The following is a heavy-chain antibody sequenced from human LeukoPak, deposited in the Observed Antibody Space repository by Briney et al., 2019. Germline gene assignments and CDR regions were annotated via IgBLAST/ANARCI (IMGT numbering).Heavy chain of an antibody. CDR3: ARVRHFSRVLRYFDRPSYFDY. Sequence: SSETLSLTCTVSGGSISSYYWSWIRQPPGKGLEWIGYIYYSGSTNYNPSLKSRVTISVDTSKNQFSLKLSSVTAADMAVYYCARVRHFSRVLRYFDRPSYFDYWGQGTLVTVSS. CDR2: IYYSGST. CDR1: GGSISSYY. D-gene: IGHD3-9*01. V-gene: IGHV4-59*01. J-gene: IGHJ4*02.